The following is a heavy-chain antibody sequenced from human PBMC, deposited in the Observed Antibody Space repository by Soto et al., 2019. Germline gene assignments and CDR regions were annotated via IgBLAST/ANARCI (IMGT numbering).Heavy chain of an antibody. CDR2: ISSSGSPI. CDR1: GFTFSSYE. Sequence: GGSLRLSCAASGFTFSSYEMNWVRQAPGKGLEWVSYISSSGSPIYYADSVKGRFAISRDNARTSLYLQINSLRVEDSAVYYCARSSLTYFEFWGQGTLVTVSS. J-gene: IGHJ4*02. CDR3: ARSSLTYFEF. V-gene: IGHV3-48*03.